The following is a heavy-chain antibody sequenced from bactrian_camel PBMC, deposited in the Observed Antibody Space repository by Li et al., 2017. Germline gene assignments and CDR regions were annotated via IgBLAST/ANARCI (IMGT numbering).Heavy chain of an antibody. CDR3: AADRSFFTATATDKSEYDY. Sequence: HVQLVESGGGLVQPGGSLRLSCAASGLTYSRYCMGWWRQVPGKERDLVSRINTDGTTTYADSVKGRFNISLDVAKNTLYLQMNSLRPEDTATYYCAADRSFFTATATDKSEYDYWGQGTQVTVS. CDR2: INTDGTT. J-gene: IGHJ4*01. V-gene: IGHV3S9*01. D-gene: IGHD4*01. CDR1: GLTYSRYC.